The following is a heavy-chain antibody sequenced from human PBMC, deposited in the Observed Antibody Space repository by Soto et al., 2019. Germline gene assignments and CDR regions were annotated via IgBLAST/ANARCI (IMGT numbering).Heavy chain of an antibody. Sequence: VHLVQSGAKVKKPGSSEKVSCEASGGTFRSYAISWVRQAPGQGLEWMGGIIPIFGTANYAQKFQGRVTITADESTSTAYMELSSLRSEDTAVYYCASRNQQLAFDYWGQGTLVTVSS. CDR1: GGTFRSYA. CDR2: IIPIFGTA. D-gene: IGHD6-13*01. V-gene: IGHV1-69*12. J-gene: IGHJ4*02. CDR3: ASRNQQLAFDY.